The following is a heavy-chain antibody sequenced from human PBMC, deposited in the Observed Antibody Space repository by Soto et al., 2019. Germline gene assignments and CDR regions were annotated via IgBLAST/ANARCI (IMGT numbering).Heavy chain of an antibody. J-gene: IGHJ6*03. CDR3: ASLNAVFYYYYYYMDV. CDR2: IYYSGRP. V-gene: IGHV4-39*01. CDR1: GGSISSSSYY. Sequence: QLQLQESGPGLVKPSETLSLTCTVSGGSISSSSYYWGWIRQPPGKGLEWIGSIYYSGRPYYNPSLKSRVTRSVGTSKSLISLGLSSVTAANTAVYYCASLNAVFYYYYYYMDVWGKGTTDTVSS.